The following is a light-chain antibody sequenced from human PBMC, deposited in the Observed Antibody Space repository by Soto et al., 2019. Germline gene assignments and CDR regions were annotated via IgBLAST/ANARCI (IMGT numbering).Light chain of an antibody. CDR2: GAS. Sequence: PGEIAPLCCHASQTVSSIYLAWYQHKPGQAPRLLIYGASSRATGIPDRISGSGSGTDFTLTISRLEPEDFAVYYCQYYGTSPQTFGQGTKVDIK. J-gene: IGKJ1*01. CDR3: QYYGTSPQT. CDR1: QTVSSIY. V-gene: IGKV3-20*01.